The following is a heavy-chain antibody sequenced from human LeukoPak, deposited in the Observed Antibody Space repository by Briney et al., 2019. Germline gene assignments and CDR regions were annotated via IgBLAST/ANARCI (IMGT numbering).Heavy chain of an antibody. D-gene: IGHD3/OR15-3a*01. Sequence: ESGPTLVNPTQTLTLTCTFSGFSLSTRGVGVGWIRQPPGEALDCLALIYWDDDKHYSPSLKTRLTITKDTSKNQVVLTMTNMDPVDTATYYCAHIGQGYVSFDIWGQGTIVTVSS. V-gene: IGHV2-5*02. CDR1: GFSLSTRGVG. CDR3: AHIGQGYVSFDI. J-gene: IGHJ3*02. CDR2: IYWDDDK.